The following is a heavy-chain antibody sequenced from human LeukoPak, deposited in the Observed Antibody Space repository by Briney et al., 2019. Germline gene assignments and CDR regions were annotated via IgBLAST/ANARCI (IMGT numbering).Heavy chain of an antibody. CDR3: ASTGYGDYKIDY. J-gene: IGHJ4*02. CDR2: INHSGST. D-gene: IGHD4-17*01. Sequence: SETLSLTCAVYGGSFSGYYWSWIRQPPGKGLEWIGEINHSGSTNYNPSLKSRVTISVDTSKNQFSLKLSSVTAADTAVYYCASTGYGDYKIDYWGQGTLVTVSS. CDR1: GGSFSGYY. V-gene: IGHV4-34*01.